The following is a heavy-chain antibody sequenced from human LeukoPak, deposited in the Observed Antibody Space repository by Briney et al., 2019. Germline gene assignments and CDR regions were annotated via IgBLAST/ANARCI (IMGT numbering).Heavy chain of an antibody. CDR1: RFTFSRHW. V-gene: IGHV3-7*01. CDR2: IEQDGDEK. D-gene: IGHD2-15*01. J-gene: IGHJ4*02. Sequence: PGGSLRLSCAASRFTFSRHWMSGVRQAPGKGLEWVANIEQDGDEKYYVDSVKGRFIISRDNTKNSLYLQMNSLRAEDTAVYYCARVRGPSFVLSPIDYWGQGTLVTVSS. CDR3: ARVRGPSFVLSPIDY.